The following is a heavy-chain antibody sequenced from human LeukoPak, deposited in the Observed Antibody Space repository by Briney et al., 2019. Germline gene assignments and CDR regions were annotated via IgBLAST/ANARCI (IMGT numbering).Heavy chain of an antibody. D-gene: IGHD3-22*01. Sequence: SETLSLTCTVSGGSISSSGYYWGWIRQPPGKGLEWIGSIYYSGSTYYNPSLKSRVTISVDTSKNQFSLKLSSVTAADTAVYYCARRRYYDSSGSPGWAFDIWGQGTMVTVSS. J-gene: IGHJ3*02. CDR3: ARRRYYDSSGSPGWAFDI. CDR2: IYYSGST. V-gene: IGHV4-39*01. CDR1: GGSISSSGYY.